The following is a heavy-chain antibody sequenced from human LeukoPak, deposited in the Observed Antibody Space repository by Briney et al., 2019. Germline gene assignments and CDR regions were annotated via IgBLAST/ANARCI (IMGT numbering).Heavy chain of an antibody. CDR3: AQDRTTYYYDSSGYYYLQYHFDY. V-gene: IGHV3-23*01. Sequence: GGSLRLSCAASGFTFSSYAMSWVRQAPGKGLEWVSAISGSGGSTYYADSVKGRFTISRDNSKNTLYLQMNSLRAEDTAVYYCAQDRTTYYYDSSGYYYLQYHFDYWGQGTLVTVSS. CDR1: GFTFSSYA. D-gene: IGHD3-22*01. CDR2: ISGSGGST. J-gene: IGHJ4*02.